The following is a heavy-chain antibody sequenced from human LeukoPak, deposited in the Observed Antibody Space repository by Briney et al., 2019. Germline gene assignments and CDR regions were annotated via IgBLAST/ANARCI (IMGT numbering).Heavy chain of an antibody. J-gene: IGHJ4*02. CDR3: ARDRSISAAGDTY. Sequence: GGSLRLSCAASGFTFSDYWMHWVRQAPGKGLVWVSRVNRDGSSTSYADSVKGRFTISRDNAKNTLSLQMNSLRAEDTAVYYCARDRSISAAGDTYWGQGTLFTLSS. CDR2: VNRDGSST. V-gene: IGHV3-74*01. D-gene: IGHD6-13*01. CDR1: GFTFSDYW.